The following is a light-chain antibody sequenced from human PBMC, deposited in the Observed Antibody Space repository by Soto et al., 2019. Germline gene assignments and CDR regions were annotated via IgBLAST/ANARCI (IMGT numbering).Light chain of an antibody. CDR3: SSYAGSTFWV. CDR2: EVT. V-gene: IGLV2-14*01. Sequence: QSALTQPASVSGSPGQSITLSCTGSGPDVGGYNYVSWYQQYPGEAPKLLIFEVTNRPSGVSDRFSASKSGNTASLTISGLQAEDEAVYYCSSYAGSTFWVFGGGTKLTVL. J-gene: IGLJ3*02. CDR1: GPDVGGYNY.